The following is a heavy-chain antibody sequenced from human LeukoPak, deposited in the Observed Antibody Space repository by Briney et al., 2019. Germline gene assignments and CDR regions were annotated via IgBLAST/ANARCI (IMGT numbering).Heavy chain of an antibody. CDR2: INTDGSST. CDR1: GFTFSSYW. D-gene: IGHD1-26*01. J-gene: IGHJ1*01. CDR3: VRDLMGATHYFHH. V-gene: IGHV3-74*01. Sequence: GGSLRLSCAASGFTFSSYWMHWVRQAPGKGLVWVSRINTDGSSTSYADSVKGRFTISRDNAKNSLYLQMNSLRAEDTAVYYCVRDLMGATHYFHHWGQGTLVTVSS.